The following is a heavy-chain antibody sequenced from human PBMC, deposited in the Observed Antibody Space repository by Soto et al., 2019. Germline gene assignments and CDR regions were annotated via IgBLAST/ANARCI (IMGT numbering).Heavy chain of an antibody. CDR1: GFTFSSYA. Sequence: PGGSLRLSCAASGFTFSSYAMHWVRQAPGKGLEWVAVISYDGSNKYYADSVKGRFTTSSDSSRTTVYLQMNSLRPDDTAVYSCATWHLQEHAYDIWGQGTMVTVSS. D-gene: IGHD1-1*01. CDR2: ISYDGSNK. CDR3: ATWHLQEHAYDI. J-gene: IGHJ3*02. V-gene: IGHV3-30*14.